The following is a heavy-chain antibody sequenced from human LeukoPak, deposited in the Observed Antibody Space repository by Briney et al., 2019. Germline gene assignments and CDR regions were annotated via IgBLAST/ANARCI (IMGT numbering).Heavy chain of an antibody. CDR1: GGSISSSTYY. CDR3: ARDKVLPAAINYYYYMDV. Sequence: SETLSLTCTVSGGSISSSTYYWGWIRQPPGKGLEWIGSIYYSGSTYYNPSLKSRVTISVDASKNQLSLKLSSVTAADTAVYYCARDKVLPAAINYYYYMDVWGKGTTVTVSS. D-gene: IGHD2-2*02. J-gene: IGHJ6*03. V-gene: IGHV4-39*02. CDR2: IYYSGST.